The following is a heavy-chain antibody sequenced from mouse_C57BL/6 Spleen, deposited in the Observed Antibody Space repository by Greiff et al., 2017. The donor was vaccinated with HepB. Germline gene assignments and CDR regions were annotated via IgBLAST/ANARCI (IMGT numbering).Heavy chain of an antibody. D-gene: IGHD3-1*01. Sequence: QVQLQQSGAELMKPGASVKLSCKATGYTFTGYWIEWVKQRPGHGLEWIGEILPGSGSTTYNEKFKGKATFTADTSSNTAYMQRSSLTTEDSAIYYCARRAVGPFAYWGQGTLVTVSA. CDR1: GYTFTGYW. CDR2: ILPGSGST. V-gene: IGHV1-9*01. CDR3: ARRAVGPFAY. J-gene: IGHJ3*01.